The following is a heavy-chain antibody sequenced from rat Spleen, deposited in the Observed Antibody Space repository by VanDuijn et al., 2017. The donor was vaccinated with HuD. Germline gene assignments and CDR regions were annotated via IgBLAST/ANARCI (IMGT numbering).Heavy chain of an antibody. J-gene: IGHJ2*01. Sequence: EVQLVESGGGLVHPGRSMKLSCVASGFTFSSFPMAWVRQAPTKGLEWVATIIYDGSSTYYRDSVKGRFTISRDNAKNTLYLQMDSLRSEDTATYYCARRIYGGYRYFDYWGQGVMVTVSS. CDR2: IIYDGSST. D-gene: IGHD1-11*01. CDR3: ARRIYGGYRYFDY. CDR1: GFTFSSFP. V-gene: IGHV5-46*01.